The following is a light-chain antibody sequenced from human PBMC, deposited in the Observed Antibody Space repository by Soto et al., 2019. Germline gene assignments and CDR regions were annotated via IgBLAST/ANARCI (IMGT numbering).Light chain of an antibody. V-gene: IGKV3-15*01. J-gene: IGKJ1*01. CDR1: QSISDT. Sequence: EIVMTQSPATLSVSPGGRATLSCRASQSISDTFAWYQQKPGQAPRLLINGASTRATGFPARFSGSGSWTDFTLTISSLQSEDFAVYYCQQYNNWPWTFGQGTKVDIK. CDR3: QQYNNWPWT. CDR2: GAS.